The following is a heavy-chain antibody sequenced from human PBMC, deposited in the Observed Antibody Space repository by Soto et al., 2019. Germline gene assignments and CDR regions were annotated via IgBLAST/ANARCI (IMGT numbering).Heavy chain of an antibody. CDR3: ARGAEDIVLMVYAIGYFDY. D-gene: IGHD2-8*01. CDR2: ISYDGSNK. Sequence: GSLRLSCAASGFTFSSYAMHWVRQAPGKGLEWVAVISYDGSNKYYADSVKGRFTISRDNSKNTLYLQMNGLRAEDTAVYYCARGAEDIVLMVYAIGYFDYWGQGTLVTVSS. CDR1: GFTFSSYA. V-gene: IGHV3-30-3*01. J-gene: IGHJ4*02.